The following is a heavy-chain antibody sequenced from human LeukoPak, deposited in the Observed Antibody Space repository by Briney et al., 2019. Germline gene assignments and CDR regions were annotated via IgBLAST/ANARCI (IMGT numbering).Heavy chain of an antibody. J-gene: IGHJ3*02. CDR1: GFTFDDYA. CDR3: AKGVYYDFGAIAFDI. D-gene: IGHD3-3*01. V-gene: IGHV3-9*03. Sequence: PGRSLRLSCAASGFTFDDYAMHWVRQAPGKGLEWVSGISWNSGSMGYADSVKGRFTISRDNAKNSLYLQMDSLRAEDMALYYCAKGVYYDFGAIAFDIWGQGTMVTVSS. CDR2: ISWNSGSM.